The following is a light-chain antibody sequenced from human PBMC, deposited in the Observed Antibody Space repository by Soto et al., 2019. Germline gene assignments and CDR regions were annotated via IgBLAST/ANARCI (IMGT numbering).Light chain of an antibody. CDR2: AAS. J-gene: IGKJ2*02. V-gene: IGKV1-39*01. CDR3: QQSYIIPRT. CDR1: QNINAY. Sequence: DIQMTQSPSSLSASVVDGVTITCRSSQNINAYVNWYQQKSGKAPELLIDAASNLQSGVPPRFSGSGSGTEFALIITSLQPEDSATYYCQQSYIIPRTFGQGTKVDIK.